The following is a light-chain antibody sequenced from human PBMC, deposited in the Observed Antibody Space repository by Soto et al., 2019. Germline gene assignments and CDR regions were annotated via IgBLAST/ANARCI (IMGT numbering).Light chain of an antibody. V-gene: IGLV2-8*01. CDR2: EVS. Sequence: QSALTQPPSASGSPGQSVTISCTGTSSDVGGYNYVSWYQQHPGKAPKLIISEVSKRPSGVPDRFSGSKSGNTASLTVSGLQAEDEADYYCCSYAGSNNLIFGTGTKVT. CDR1: SSDVGGYNY. CDR3: CSYAGSNNLI. J-gene: IGLJ1*01.